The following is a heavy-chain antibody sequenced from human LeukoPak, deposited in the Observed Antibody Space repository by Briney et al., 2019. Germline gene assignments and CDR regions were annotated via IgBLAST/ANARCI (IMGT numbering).Heavy chain of an antibody. CDR1: DDSITMYY. Sequence: KASETLSLTCTVSDDSITMYYWTWIRQPPGKGLEWIGNIFYTGSTEYNPSLKSRLTISVDTSKNQFSLKLSSVTAADTAVYYCALLRKIYYYMDVWGKGTTVTVSS. D-gene: IGHD2/OR15-2a*01. V-gene: IGHV4-59*01. CDR2: IFYTGST. J-gene: IGHJ6*03. CDR3: ALLRKIYYYMDV.